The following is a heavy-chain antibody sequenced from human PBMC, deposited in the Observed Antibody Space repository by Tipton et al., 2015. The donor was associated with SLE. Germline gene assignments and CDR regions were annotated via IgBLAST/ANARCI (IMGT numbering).Heavy chain of an antibody. D-gene: IGHD3-22*01. CDR3: ARDEYRYDGTGYHLLGHFDY. CDR1: GVSISGSDW. Sequence: TLSLPCAVSGVSISGSDWWSWVRQTPGMGLEWIGNIYYTGNTFYNPSLKSRVTISVDTSKNQFSLKLSSVTAADTAVYYCARDEYRYDGTGYHLLGHFDYWGQGTLVTVSS. J-gene: IGHJ4*02. V-gene: IGHV4-4*02. CDR2: IYYTGNT.